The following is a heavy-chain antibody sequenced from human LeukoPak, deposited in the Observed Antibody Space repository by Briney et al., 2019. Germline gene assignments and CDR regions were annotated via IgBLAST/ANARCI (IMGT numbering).Heavy chain of an antibody. J-gene: IGHJ4*02. Sequence: SETLSLTCTVSGGSISSYYWSWIRQPPGKGLEWIGYIYYSGSTNYNPSLKSRVTISVDTSKNQFSLKLGSVTAADTAVYYCARDGPPGKYYYDSSGYRPQGYYFDYWGQGTLVTVSS. D-gene: IGHD3-22*01. CDR1: GGSISSYY. CDR2: IYYSGST. V-gene: IGHV4-59*01. CDR3: ARDGPPGKYYYDSSGYRPQGYYFDY.